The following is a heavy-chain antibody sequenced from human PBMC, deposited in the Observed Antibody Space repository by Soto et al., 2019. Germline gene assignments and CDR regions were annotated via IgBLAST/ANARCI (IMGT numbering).Heavy chain of an antibody. Sequence: ASLKVSCKASGYTFTSYDINCVRQATGQGLEWMGWMNPNSGNTGFAQKFKGRVAMTRNTSISTAYMELSSLRSEDTAVYYCARGRSYGFPFDYWGQGTPVTVSS. D-gene: IGHD5-18*01. CDR1: GYTFTSYD. J-gene: IGHJ4*02. V-gene: IGHV1-8*01. CDR2: MNPNSGNT. CDR3: ARGRSYGFPFDY.